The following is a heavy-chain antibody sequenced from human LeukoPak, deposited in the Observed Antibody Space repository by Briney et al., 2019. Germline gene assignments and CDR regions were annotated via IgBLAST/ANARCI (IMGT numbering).Heavy chain of an antibody. Sequence: PGRSLRLSCAASGFTFSSYAMSWVRQAPGKGLEWVSAISGSGGSTYYADSVKGRFTISRDNSKNTLYLQMNSLRAEDTAVYYCAQDDAGIAAELPLNWGQGTLVTVSS. V-gene: IGHV3-23*01. D-gene: IGHD6-13*01. CDR1: GFTFSSYA. CDR3: AQDDAGIAAELPLN. CDR2: ISGSGGST. J-gene: IGHJ4*02.